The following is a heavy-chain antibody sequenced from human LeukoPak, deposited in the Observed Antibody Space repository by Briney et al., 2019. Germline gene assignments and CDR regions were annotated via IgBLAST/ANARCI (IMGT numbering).Heavy chain of an antibody. Sequence: PGRSLRLSCVTSGFTFTDYVISWFRQAPGEGLEWVGFIRRIPSGGTTDYAASVKGRFTISRDNSKSIAYLQMNSLESEDTAMYYCTRVIGYTYGWSDWGQGTLVTVSS. J-gene: IGHJ4*02. CDR1: GFTFTDYV. D-gene: IGHD5-18*01. CDR2: IRRIPSGGTT. V-gene: IGHV3-49*03. CDR3: TRVIGYTYGWSD.